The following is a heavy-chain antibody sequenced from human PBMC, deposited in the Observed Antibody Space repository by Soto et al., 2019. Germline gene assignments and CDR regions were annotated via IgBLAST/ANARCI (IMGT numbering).Heavy chain of an antibody. CDR2: IYSGVST. CDR1: GFTVSSNY. CDR3: AREGIRSPLYY. V-gene: IGHV3-66*01. J-gene: IGHJ4*02. D-gene: IGHD4-17*01. Sequence: GGSLRLSCAVSGFTVSSNYMSWVRQAPGKGLELVSVIYSGVSTYYADSVKGRFTISRDNSKNTLYLQMNSLRAEDTAVYYCAREGIRSPLYYWGQGTLVTVSS.